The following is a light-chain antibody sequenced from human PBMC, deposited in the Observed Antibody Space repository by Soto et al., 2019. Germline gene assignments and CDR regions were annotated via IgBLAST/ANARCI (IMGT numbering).Light chain of an antibody. CDR3: AAWDDSLNAVV. Sequence: QSVLTQPPSVSGTPGHKVSISCSGSTSNLGGNTVSWYQQLPGTAPKLLIYTNNQRPSGVPDRFSGSKSGTSASLAISGLRSEDEADFYCAAWDDSLNAVVFGGGTKLTVL. CDR1: TSNLGGNT. CDR2: TNN. J-gene: IGLJ2*01. V-gene: IGLV1-44*01.